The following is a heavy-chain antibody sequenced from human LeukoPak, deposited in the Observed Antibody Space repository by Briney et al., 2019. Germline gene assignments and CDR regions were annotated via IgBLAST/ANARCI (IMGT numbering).Heavy chain of an antibody. J-gene: IGHJ4*02. CDR3: AKALIIAAAAHLSPFDY. CDR2: INPNSGGT. Sequence: ASVKVSCKASGYTFTSYGISWVRQAPGQGLEWMGWINPNSGGTNYAQKFQGRVTMTRDTSISTAYMELSRLRSDDTAVYYCAKALIIAAAAHLSPFDYWGQGTLVTVSS. V-gene: IGHV1-2*02. D-gene: IGHD6-13*01. CDR1: GYTFTSYG.